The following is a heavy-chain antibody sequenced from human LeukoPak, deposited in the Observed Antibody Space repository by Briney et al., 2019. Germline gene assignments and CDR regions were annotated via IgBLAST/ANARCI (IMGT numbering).Heavy chain of an antibody. J-gene: IGHJ3*02. V-gene: IGHV3-21*01. CDR3: ARDLRVGAFDI. Sequence: PGGSLRLSCAASGFTFSRYSMNWVRQAPGKGLEWVSSISSSSSYIYYADSVKGRFTISRDNAKNSLYLQMNSLRVEDTAVYYCARDLRVGAFDIWGQGTMVTVSS. CDR2: ISSSSSYI. CDR1: GFTFSRYS. D-gene: IGHD1-26*01.